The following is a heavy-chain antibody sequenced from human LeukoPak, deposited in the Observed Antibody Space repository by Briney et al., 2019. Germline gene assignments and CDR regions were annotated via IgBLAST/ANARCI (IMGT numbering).Heavy chain of an antibody. Sequence: ASVKVSCKSSGYTIADYYMHWVRQAPGQGLEWMGRMSPTSGGTNYAPKFQGRVTMTRDTSISTAYMELSSLRSDDTAIYYCARDDGLDYWGQGTLVTVSS. J-gene: IGHJ4*02. CDR3: ARDDGLDY. CDR2: MSPTSGGT. V-gene: IGHV1-2*06. CDR1: GYTIADYY.